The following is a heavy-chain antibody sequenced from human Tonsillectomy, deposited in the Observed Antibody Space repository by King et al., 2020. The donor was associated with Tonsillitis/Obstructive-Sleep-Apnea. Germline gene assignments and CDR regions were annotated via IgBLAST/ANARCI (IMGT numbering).Heavy chain of an antibody. CDR3: ASPVTTGFGAFDI. Sequence: VQLVESGGGLVQPGGSLRLSCAASGFTFSSYEMNWVRQAPGKGLEWVSYISSSGSTIYYADSVKGRFTISRDNAKNSLYLQMNSLRAEDTAVYYCASPVTTGFGAFDIWGQGTMVTVSS. D-gene: IGHD4-17*01. V-gene: IGHV3-48*03. J-gene: IGHJ3*02. CDR2: ISSSGSTI. CDR1: GFTFSSYE.